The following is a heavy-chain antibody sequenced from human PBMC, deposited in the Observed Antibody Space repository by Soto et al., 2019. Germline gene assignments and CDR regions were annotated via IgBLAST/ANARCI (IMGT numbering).Heavy chain of an antibody. J-gene: IGHJ6*02. V-gene: IGHV4-30-4*01. CDR3: ARDTFWGGYYRNGMDV. CDR2: IYYSGST. D-gene: IGHD3-3*01. CDR1: GGSISSGDYY. Sequence: QVQLQESGPGLVKPSQTLSLTCTVSGGSISSGDYYWSWIRQPPGKGLEWIGYIYYSGSTYYNPSLKSRVTISVDTSKNQFSLKLSSVTAADTAVYYCARDTFWGGYYRNGMDVWGQGTTVTVSS.